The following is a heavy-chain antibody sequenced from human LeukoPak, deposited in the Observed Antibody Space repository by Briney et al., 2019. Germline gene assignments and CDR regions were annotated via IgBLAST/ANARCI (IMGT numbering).Heavy chain of an antibody. CDR3: ARGSFARGVIPTDY. D-gene: IGHD3-10*01. Sequence: PSGTLPLTCAVSGGSISSSNWWSWVRQPPGKGLEWIGEIYHSGSTNYNPPLKSRVTISVDTSKNQFSLKLSSVTAADTAVYYCARGSFARGVIPTDYWGQGTLVTVSS. CDR2: IYHSGST. J-gene: IGHJ4*02. V-gene: IGHV4-4*02. CDR1: GGSISSSNW.